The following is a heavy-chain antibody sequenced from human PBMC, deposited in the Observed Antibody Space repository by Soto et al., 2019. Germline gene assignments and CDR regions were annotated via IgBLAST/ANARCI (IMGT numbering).Heavy chain of an antibody. V-gene: IGHV4-34*01. CDR3: ARGRLEADDWLAIGSRDFDY. Sequence: SETLSLTCAVYGGSFSGYYWSWIRQPPGKGLEWIGEINHSGSTNYNPSLKSRVTISVDTSKNQFSLKLSSVTAADTAVYYCARGRLEADDWLAIGSRDFDYWGQGTLVTVSS. CDR2: INHSGST. J-gene: IGHJ4*02. D-gene: IGHD2-21*01. CDR1: GGSFSGYY.